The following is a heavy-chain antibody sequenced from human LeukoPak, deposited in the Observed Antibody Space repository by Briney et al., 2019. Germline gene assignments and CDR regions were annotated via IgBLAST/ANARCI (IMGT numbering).Heavy chain of an antibody. Sequence: ASVKVSCKVSGYTLTELSMHWLRQAPGQGLEWMGWINPDSGGTNYAQKLQGRVTMTTDTSTSTAYMELRSLRSDDTAVYYCARDYCSGGSCYSYYFDYWGQGTLVTVSS. J-gene: IGHJ4*02. CDR3: ARDYCSGGSCYSYYFDY. CDR2: INPDSGGT. CDR1: GYTLTELS. D-gene: IGHD2-15*01. V-gene: IGHV1-2*02.